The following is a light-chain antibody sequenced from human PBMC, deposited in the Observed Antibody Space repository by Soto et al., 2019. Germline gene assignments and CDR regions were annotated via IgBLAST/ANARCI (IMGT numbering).Light chain of an antibody. CDR3: QQYGSSAWT. CDR2: GAS. V-gene: IGKV3-20*01. CDR1: QSIKSDY. Sequence: EIVLTQSPDTLSLSPGERATLSCRATQSIKSDYLAWYQQKPGQAPRLLIYGASNRPTGIPDRFSGSRSGTDFPLTIRRLEPEDSAVYYCQQYGSSAWTFGQGTTMEIK. J-gene: IGKJ1*01.